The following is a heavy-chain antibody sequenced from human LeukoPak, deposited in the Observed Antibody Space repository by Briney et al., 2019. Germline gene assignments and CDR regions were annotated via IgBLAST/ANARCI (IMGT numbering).Heavy chain of an antibody. CDR3: AKTPPYYYDSSGYPSDFDY. Sequence: GGSLRLSCAASGFTFSSYGMHWVRQAPGKGLEWVAVISYDGSNKYYADSVKGRFTISRDNSKNTLYLQMNSLRAEDTAVYYCAKTPPYYYDSSGYPSDFDYWGQGTLVTVSS. CDR2: ISYDGSNK. J-gene: IGHJ4*02. V-gene: IGHV3-30*18. CDR1: GFTFSSYG. D-gene: IGHD3-22*01.